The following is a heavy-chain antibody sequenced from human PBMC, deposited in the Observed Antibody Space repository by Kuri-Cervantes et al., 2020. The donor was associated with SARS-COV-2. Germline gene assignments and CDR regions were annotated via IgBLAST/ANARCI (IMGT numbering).Heavy chain of an antibody. Sequence: GESLKISCAASESTFSSYAMHWVRQAPGKGLEWVGVISYDGSNKDYADSVKGRFTISRDNSNNTLYLQMDSLRAEDTAVYYCAKNRHSSSRTYLDYWGQGALVTVSS. CDR1: ESTFSSYA. CDR2: ISYDGSNK. V-gene: IGHV3-30-3*02. D-gene: IGHD6-13*01. CDR3: AKNRHSSSRTYLDY. J-gene: IGHJ4*02.